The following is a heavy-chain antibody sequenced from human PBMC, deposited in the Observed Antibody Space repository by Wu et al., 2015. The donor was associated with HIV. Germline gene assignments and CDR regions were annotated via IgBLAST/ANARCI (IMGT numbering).Heavy chain of an antibody. CDR3: ARVEYYYDTSGYYGLGY. CDR1: GYTFTAYY. V-gene: IGHV1-2*02. J-gene: IGHJ4*02. Sequence: QVHLVQSGAEVKKPGASVTVSCKVSGYTFTAYYIHWVRQAPGQGLEWMGWINPDSGDTSYAQKFKGRVTMTRDTPSTTAYMELSRLRSDDTAVYYCARVEYYYDTSGYYGLGYWGQGTLVTVSS. D-gene: IGHD3-22*01. CDR2: INPDSGDT.